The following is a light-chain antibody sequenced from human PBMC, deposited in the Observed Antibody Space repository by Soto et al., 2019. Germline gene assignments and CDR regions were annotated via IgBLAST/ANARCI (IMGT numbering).Light chain of an antibody. CDR3: QHYFDRSPT. J-gene: IGKJ4*02. V-gene: IGKV3-15*01. Sequence: ETILTQSPAILSVSPGERATLSCRASQSIRSNLAWYQQIPGQAPRLLVYSASTRATGIPARFSGSGSGTDFTLTITSLQSDDFVVYYCQHYFDRSPTFGGGT. CDR1: QSIRSN. CDR2: SAS.